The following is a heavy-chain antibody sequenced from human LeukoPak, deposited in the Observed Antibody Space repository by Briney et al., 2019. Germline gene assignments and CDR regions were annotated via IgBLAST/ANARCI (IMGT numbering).Heavy chain of an antibody. CDR1: GYTSTGYY. CDR2: INPNSGGT. Sequence: ASVKVSCKASGYTSTGYYMHWVRQAPGQGLEWMGWINPNSGGTNYAQKFQGRVTMTRDTSISTAYMELSRLRSDDTAVYYCTRETSSRYFDYWGQGTLVTVSS. J-gene: IGHJ4*02. CDR3: TRETSSRYFDY. V-gene: IGHV1-2*02.